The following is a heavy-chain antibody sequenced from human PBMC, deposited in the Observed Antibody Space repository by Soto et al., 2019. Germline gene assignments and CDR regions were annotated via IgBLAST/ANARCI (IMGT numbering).Heavy chain of an antibody. V-gene: IGHV4-39*07. CDR2: IYHSGST. Sequence: PSETLSLTCTVSGGSVSSGSYYWSWIRQPPGKGLEWIGSIYHSGSTYYNPSLKSRVTISVDTSKNQFSLKLSSVTAADTAVYYCAKTLRSAAGTLNWFDPWGQGTLVTVSS. CDR3: AKTLRSAAGTLNWFDP. D-gene: IGHD6-13*01. CDR1: GGSVSSGSYY. J-gene: IGHJ5*02.